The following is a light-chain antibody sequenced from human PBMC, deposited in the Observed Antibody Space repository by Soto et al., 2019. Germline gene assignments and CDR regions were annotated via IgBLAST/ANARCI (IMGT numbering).Light chain of an antibody. J-gene: IGKJ5*01. CDR1: ESINRH. V-gene: IGKV1-39*01. CDR2: AAS. CDR3: QQSYSTLSIT. Sequence: DIQMTQSPSSLSASVGDRVTITCRASESINRHLNWYQQKPGKAPKLLIYAASSLQHGVPSRFSGSGSGTDFTLTISNLQPEDFATYYCQQSYSTLSITFGQGTRLEMK.